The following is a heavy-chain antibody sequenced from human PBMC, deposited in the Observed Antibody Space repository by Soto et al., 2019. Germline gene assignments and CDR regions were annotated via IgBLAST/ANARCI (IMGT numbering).Heavy chain of an antibody. CDR2: IDPSDSYT. CDR1: GYSFTSYW. D-gene: IGHD3-10*01. V-gene: IGHV5-10-1*01. J-gene: IGHJ4*02. Sequence: GESLKISCKGSGYSFTSYWISWVRQMPGKGLEWMGRIDPSDSYTNYSPSFQGHVTISADKSISTAYLQWSSLKASDTAMYYCASQNYGSGSYSAAALRYWGQGTLVTVSS. CDR3: ASQNYGSGSYSAAALRY.